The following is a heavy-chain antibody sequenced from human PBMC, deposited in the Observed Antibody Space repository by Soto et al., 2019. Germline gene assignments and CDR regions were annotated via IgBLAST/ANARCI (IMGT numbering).Heavy chain of an antibody. V-gene: IGHV1-24*01. CDR1: GYTLTELS. CDR3: ARGPIGGWYVSVDY. Sequence: ASVKVSCKVSGYTLTELSMHWVRQAPGKGLEWMGGFDPEDGETIYAQKFQGRVTMTEDTSTDTAYMELSSLRSEDTAVYYCARGPIGGWYVSVDYWGQGTLVSVSS. D-gene: IGHD6-19*01. CDR2: FDPEDGET. J-gene: IGHJ4*02.